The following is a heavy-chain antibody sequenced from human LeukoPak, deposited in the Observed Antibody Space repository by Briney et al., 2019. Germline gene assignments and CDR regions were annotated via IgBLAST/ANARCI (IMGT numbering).Heavy chain of an antibody. D-gene: IGHD2-2*01. V-gene: IGHV4-59*08. CDR2: FYYSGST. J-gene: IGHJ2*01. Sequence: PSETLSLTCTVSGGSISSYYWSWIRQPPGKGLEWIGYFYYSGSTNYNPSLKSRVTISVDTSKNQFSLKLSSVTAADTAVYYCARRSIEDWYFDLWGRGTLVTVSS. CDR3: ARRSIEDWYFDL. CDR1: GGSISSYY.